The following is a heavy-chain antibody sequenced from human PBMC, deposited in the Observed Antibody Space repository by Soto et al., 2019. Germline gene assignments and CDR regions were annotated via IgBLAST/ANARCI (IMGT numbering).Heavy chain of an antibody. D-gene: IGHD3-10*01. Sequence: ASVKVSCKASGYTFTSYYMHWVRQAPGQGLEWMGIINPSGGSTSYAQKFQGRVTMTRDTSTSTVYMELSSLRSEDTAAYYCARDYYGSGNNYYYGMDVWGQGTTVTVSS. CDR3: ARDYYGSGNNYYYGMDV. V-gene: IGHV1-46*01. CDR2: INPSGGST. J-gene: IGHJ6*02. CDR1: GYTFTSYY.